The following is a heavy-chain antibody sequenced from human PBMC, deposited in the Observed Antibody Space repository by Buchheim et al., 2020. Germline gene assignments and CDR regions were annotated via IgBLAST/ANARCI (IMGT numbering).Heavy chain of an antibody. CDR1: NFIFRNYA. V-gene: IGHV3-23*01. CDR3: AKSITGSTWAYDY. J-gene: IGHJ4*02. Sequence: EVQLLESGGGWEQPGGSLRLSCAASNFIFRNYAMRWVRQAPGKGLEWVSSIGGSGTTTWYADSVKGRFTLSRDNSKNTVYLQVNSLRAEDTAVYYCAKSITGSTWAYDYWGQG. D-gene: IGHD1-7*01. CDR2: IGGSGTTT.